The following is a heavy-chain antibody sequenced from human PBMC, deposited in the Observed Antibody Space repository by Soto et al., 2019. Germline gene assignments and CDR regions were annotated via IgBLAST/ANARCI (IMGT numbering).Heavy chain of an antibody. D-gene: IGHD2-2*02. CDR1: GYTFTGYY. V-gene: IGHV1-2*02. CDR2: INPNSGGT. Sequence: ASVKVSCKASGYTFTGYYMHWVRQAPGQGLEWMGWINPNSGGTNYAQKFQGRVTMTRDTSISTAYMELSRLRSDDTAVYYCARDDIVVVPAAIRGTYYYYGMDVWGQGTTVTVSS. CDR3: ARDDIVVVPAAIRGTYYYYGMDV. J-gene: IGHJ6*02.